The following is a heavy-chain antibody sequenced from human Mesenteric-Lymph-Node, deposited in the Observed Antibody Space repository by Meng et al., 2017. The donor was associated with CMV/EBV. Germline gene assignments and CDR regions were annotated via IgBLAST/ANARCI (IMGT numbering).Heavy chain of an antibody. J-gene: IGHJ6*02. Sequence: GESLKISCKGSGYNFTAYWVGWVRQMPGKGLEWMGIIYPGDSDTRYSPSFQGQVTISADKSISTAYLQWSSLKASDTAMYYCARLSSGYSRSRYGMDVWGQGTTVTVSS. D-gene: IGHD3-22*01. CDR1: GYNFTAYW. V-gene: IGHV5-51*01. CDR2: IYPGDSDT. CDR3: ARLSSGYSRSRYGMDV.